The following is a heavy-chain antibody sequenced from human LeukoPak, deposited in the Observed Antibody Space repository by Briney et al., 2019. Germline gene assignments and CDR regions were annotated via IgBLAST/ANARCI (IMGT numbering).Heavy chain of an antibody. J-gene: IGHJ4*02. CDR2: ISYDGSNK. V-gene: IGHV3-30*18. CDR1: GFTFSSYG. D-gene: IGHD3-10*01. Sequence: GRSLRLSCAASGFTFSSYGMHWVRQAPGKGLEWVAVISYDGSNKYYADSVKGRFTISRDNSKNTLYLQMNSLRAEDTAVYYCAEWGISYYGSGSYYGFDYWGQGTLVTVSS. CDR3: AEWGISYYGSGSYYGFDY.